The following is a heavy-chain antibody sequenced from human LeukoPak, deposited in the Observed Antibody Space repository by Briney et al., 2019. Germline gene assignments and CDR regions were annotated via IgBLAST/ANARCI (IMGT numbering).Heavy chain of an antibody. J-gene: IGHJ4*02. CDR2: ISYDGRNK. Sequence: GGSLRLSCAASGFTFSSYAMHWVRQAPGKGLEWVAVISYDGRNKYYAESVKGRITISRDNSKNTLYLQMNSLRAEDTAVYYCAKDRWHQLVSYPHHYWGREPWSPSPQ. CDR3: AKDRWHQLVSYPHHY. D-gene: IGHD6-13*01. CDR1: GFTFSSYA. V-gene: IGHV3-30*18.